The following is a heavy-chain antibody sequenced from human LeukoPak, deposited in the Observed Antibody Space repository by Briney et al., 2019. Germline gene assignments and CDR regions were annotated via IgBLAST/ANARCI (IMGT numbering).Heavy chain of an antibody. J-gene: IGHJ4*02. D-gene: IGHD3-16*02. V-gene: IGHV3-66*01. Sequence: PGGSLRLSCAASGFTVSSNYMSWVRQAPGKGLEWVSVIYSGGSTYYADSVKGRFTISRDNSKNTLYLQMNSLRAEDPAVYYCASFIYVWGSYPTDYWGQGTLVTVSS. CDR1: GFTVSSNY. CDR3: ASFIYVWGSYPTDY. CDR2: IYSGGST.